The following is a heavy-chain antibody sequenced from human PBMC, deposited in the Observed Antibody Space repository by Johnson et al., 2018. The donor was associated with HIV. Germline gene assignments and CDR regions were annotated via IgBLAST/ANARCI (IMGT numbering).Heavy chain of an antibody. CDR2: IWYDGSNE. V-gene: IGHV3-33*06. J-gene: IGHJ3*02. Sequence: QLVESGGGVVQPGRSLRLSCAASGFTFSSYGMHWVRQAPGKGLEWVAVIWYDGSNEHYADSVNGRFTISRDNSKNTLYLQMSSLRAEDTAVYYCAKSPGKDHGGNSGAFHIWGQGTMVTVSS. CDR3: AKSPGKDHGGNSGAFHI. D-gene: IGHD4-23*01. CDR1: GFTFSSYG.